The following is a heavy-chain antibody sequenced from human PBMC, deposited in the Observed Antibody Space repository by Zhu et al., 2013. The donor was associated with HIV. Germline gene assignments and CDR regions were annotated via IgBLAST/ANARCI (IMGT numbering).Heavy chain of an antibody. CDR2: INPSGGST. CDR3: ARDPSPVTSGYYYYGMDV. Sequence: QVQLVQSGAEVKKPGASVKVSCKASGYTFTTYYMHWVRQAPGQGLEWMGIINPSGGSTSYAQKFQGRVTMTRDTSTSTVYMELSSLRSEDTAVYYCARDPSPVTSGYYYYGMDVWGQGTTVTVSS. CDR1: GYTFTTYY. J-gene: IGHJ6*02. V-gene: IGHV1-46*01. D-gene: IGHD4-17*01.